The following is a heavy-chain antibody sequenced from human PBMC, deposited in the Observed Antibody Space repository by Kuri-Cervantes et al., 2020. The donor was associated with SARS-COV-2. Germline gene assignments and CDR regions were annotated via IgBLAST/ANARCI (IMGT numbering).Heavy chain of an antibody. CDR3: ARGHSSRPFDY. CDR2: ISYDGSNK. J-gene: IGHJ4*02. V-gene: IGHV3-30*04. D-gene: IGHD6-13*01. Sequence: GESLKISCAASGFTFSSYAMHWVRQAPGKGLEWVAVISYDGSNKYYADSVKGRFTISRDNSKNTLYLQMNSLRAEDTAVYYCARGHSSRPFDYWGQGNLVNGAS. CDR1: GFTFSSYA.